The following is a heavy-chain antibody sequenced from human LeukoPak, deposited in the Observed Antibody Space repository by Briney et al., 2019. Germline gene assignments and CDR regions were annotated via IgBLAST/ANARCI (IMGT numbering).Heavy chain of an antibody. CDR3: AKVAGYCSSTSCYFDY. D-gene: IGHD2-2*01. V-gene: IGHV3-9*01. J-gene: IGHJ4*02. Sequence: GGSLRLSCAASGFTFDDYAMHWVRQAPGKGLEWVSGISWNSGSIGCADSVKGRFTISRDNAKNSLYLQMNSLRAEDTALYYCAKVAGYCSSTSCYFDYWGQGTLVTVSS. CDR1: GFTFDDYA. CDR2: ISWNSGSI.